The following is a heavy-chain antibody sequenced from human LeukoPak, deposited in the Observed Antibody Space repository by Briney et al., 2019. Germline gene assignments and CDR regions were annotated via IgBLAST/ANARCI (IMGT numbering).Heavy chain of an antibody. V-gene: IGHV1-46*01. Sequence: ASVKVSCKASGYTFTSYSIHWVRQAPGQGLEWMGIINPSGASASYAQKFQGRVTMTRDMSTGTVYLELSSLRFDDTAVYYCARGHGSGSTNWFDPWGQGTLVTVPS. D-gene: IGHD3-10*01. J-gene: IGHJ5*02. CDR2: INPSGASA. CDR3: ARGHGSGSTNWFDP. CDR1: GYTFTSYS.